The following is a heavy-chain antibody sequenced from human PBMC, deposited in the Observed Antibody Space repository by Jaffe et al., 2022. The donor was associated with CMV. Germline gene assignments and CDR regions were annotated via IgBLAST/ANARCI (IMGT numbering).Heavy chain of an antibody. Sequence: QLQLQESGPGLVKPSETLSLTCTVSGGSISSSSYYWGWIRQPPGKGLEWIGSIYYSGSTYYNPSLKSRVTISVDTSKNQFSLKLSSVTAADTAVYYCARTIFGVVTAPNGYWGQGTLVTVSS. CDR3: ARTIFGVVTAPNGY. D-gene: IGHD3-3*01. V-gene: IGHV4-39*01. CDR2: IYYSGST. CDR1: GGSISSSSYY. J-gene: IGHJ4*02.